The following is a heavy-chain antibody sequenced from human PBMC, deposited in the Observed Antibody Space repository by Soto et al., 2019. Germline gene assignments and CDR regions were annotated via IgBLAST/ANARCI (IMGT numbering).Heavy chain of an antibody. CDR1: GDTFTSYY. CDR3: ASRLSGYYDNAFDI. CDR2: INPHGGST. V-gene: IGHV1-46*01. Sequence: ASVKVSCKAPGDTFTSYYLNWVRQAPGQGLEWMGVINPHGGSTKYAQKFQGRITMTRDTSRSTVYMELSSLRSEDTAVYYCASRLSGYYDNAFDIWGQGTMVTVSS. J-gene: IGHJ3*02. D-gene: IGHD3-22*01.